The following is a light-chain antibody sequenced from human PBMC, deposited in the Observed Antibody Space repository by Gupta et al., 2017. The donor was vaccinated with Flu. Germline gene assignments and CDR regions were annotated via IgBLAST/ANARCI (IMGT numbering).Light chain of an antibody. CDR2: LGA. CDR3: KQAQQTPFT. V-gene: IGKV2-28*01. Sequence: DIVMTQSPLSLPVTPGEPASLSCRPSQSLLHSNGYNYLDWYLQKPGQSPQLLIYLGANRASGVPYMFSGSGSGTDFTLKISGVEAEDVGVYYCKQAQQTPFTFGHGTKVDIK. CDR1: QSLLHSNGYNY. J-gene: IGKJ3*01.